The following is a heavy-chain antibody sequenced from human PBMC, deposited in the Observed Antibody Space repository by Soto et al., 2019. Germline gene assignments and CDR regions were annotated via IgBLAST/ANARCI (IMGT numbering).Heavy chain of an antibody. D-gene: IGHD5-12*01. CDR2: IIPIFGTA. CDR3: ARDRDGYNRYYFDY. J-gene: IGHJ4*02. CDR1: GGTFSSYA. V-gene: IGHV1-69*13. Sequence: ASVKVSCKASGGTFSSYAISWVRQAPGQGLEWMGGIIPIFGTANYAQKFQGRVTITADESTSTAYMELSSLRSEDTAVYYCARDRDGYNRYYFDYWGQGTLVTVSS.